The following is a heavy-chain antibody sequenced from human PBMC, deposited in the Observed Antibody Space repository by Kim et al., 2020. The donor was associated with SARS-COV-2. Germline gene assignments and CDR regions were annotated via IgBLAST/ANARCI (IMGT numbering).Heavy chain of an antibody. CDR2: INPNSGDT. CDR1: GYTFTGYY. CDR3: VREVNRDGYIKFDS. J-gene: IGHJ4*02. V-gene: IGHV1-2*05. D-gene: IGHD5-12*01. Sequence: ASVKVSCKASGYTFTGYYLHWVRQAPGQGLEWMGRINPNSGDTNSAQKFQGRVTMTRDTSISTAYMELSGLRSDDTVVYYCVREVNRDGYIKFDSWGQGTLITVSS.